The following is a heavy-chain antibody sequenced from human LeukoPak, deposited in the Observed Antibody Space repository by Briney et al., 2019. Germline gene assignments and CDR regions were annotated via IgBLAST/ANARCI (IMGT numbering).Heavy chain of an antibody. CDR2: INHSGST. CDR3: ARYYYDSSGYYLDNWFDP. J-gene: IGHJ5*02. D-gene: IGHD3-22*01. CDR1: GGSFSGYY. Sequence: PSETLSLTCAVYGGSFSGYYWSWIRQPPGKGLEWIGEINHSGSTNYNPSLKSRVTISVDTSKNQFSLKLSSVTAADTAVYYCARYYYDSSGYYLDNWFDPRGQGTLVTVSS. V-gene: IGHV4-34*01.